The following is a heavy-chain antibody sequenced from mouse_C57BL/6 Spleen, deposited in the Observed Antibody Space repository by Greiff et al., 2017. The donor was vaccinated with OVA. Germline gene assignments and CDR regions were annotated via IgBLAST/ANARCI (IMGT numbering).Heavy chain of an antibody. J-gene: IGHJ4*01. D-gene: IGHD1-1*01. CDR3: ASNYYGSSLYYYAMDY. CDR2: IWTGGGT. CDR1: GFSLTSYA. V-gene: IGHV2-9-1*01. Sequence: VKLVESGPGLVAPSQSLSITCTVSGFSLTSYAISWVRQPPGKGLEWLGVIWTGGGTNYNSALKSRLSISKDNSKSQVFLKMNSLQTDDTARYYCASNYYGSSLYYYAMDYWGQGTSVTVSS.